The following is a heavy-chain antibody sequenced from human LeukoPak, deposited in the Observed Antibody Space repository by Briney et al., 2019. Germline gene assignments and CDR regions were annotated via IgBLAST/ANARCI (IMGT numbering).Heavy chain of an antibody. Sequence: GGSLRLSCAASGFTFSSYAMHWVRQAPGKGLEWVASIRYDGNNKYYVNSVKGRFTISRDNSQNTVYLQMNSLRPEDTAVYFCAKDGPSLAGNDYYYYMDVWGKGTTVTVSS. V-gene: IGHV3-30*02. CDR3: AKDGPSLAGNDYYYYMDV. CDR2: IRYDGNNK. CDR1: GFTFSSYA. D-gene: IGHD6-19*01. J-gene: IGHJ6*03.